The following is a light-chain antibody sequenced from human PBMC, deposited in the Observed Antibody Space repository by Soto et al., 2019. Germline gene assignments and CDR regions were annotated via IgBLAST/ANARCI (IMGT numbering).Light chain of an antibody. CDR2: GNS. CDR3: QSYDSSLSGSV. Sequence: QSVLTQPPSVSGARGQRVTISCTGSSSNIGAGYDVHWYQQLPGTAPKLLIYGNSNRPSGVPDRFSGSKSGTSASLAITGLQAEDEADYYCQSYDSSLSGSVFGGGTNVTVL. V-gene: IGLV1-40*01. CDR1: SSNIGAGYD. J-gene: IGLJ2*01.